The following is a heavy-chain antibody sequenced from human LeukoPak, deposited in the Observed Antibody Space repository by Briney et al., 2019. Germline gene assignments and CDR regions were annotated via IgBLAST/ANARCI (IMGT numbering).Heavy chain of an antibody. CDR1: GFTFSSYG. Sequence: GGSLRLSCAASGFTFSSYGMHWVRQAPGKGLEWVAFIRYDGSNKYYADSVEGRFTISRDNSKNTLYLQMNSLRAEDTAVYYCAKDRTSGSYSRDAFDIWGQGTMVTVSS. CDR3: AKDRTSGSYSRDAFDI. D-gene: IGHD1-26*01. CDR2: IRYDGSNK. V-gene: IGHV3-30*02. J-gene: IGHJ3*02.